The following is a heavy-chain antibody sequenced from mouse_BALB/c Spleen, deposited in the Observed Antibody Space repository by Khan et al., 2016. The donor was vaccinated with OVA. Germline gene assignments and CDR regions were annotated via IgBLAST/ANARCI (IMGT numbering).Heavy chain of an antibody. V-gene: IGHV1-9*01. CDR3: IRGSRTTCGLDY. J-gene: IGHJ4*01. CDR1: GYTFSSYW. CDR2: ILPGSDNT. D-gene: IGHD1-1*02. Sequence: QVQLQQPGAELMKPGASVKISCKATGYTFSSYWIERVKQRPGHGLEWIGEILPGSDNTNYNEKFKGKATFTADTSSNTAYMQLSSLTSEDSAVXCSIRGSRTTCGLDYWSQRTSVTISS.